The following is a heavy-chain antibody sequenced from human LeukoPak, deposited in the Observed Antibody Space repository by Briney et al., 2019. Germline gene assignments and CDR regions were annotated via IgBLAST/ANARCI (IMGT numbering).Heavy chain of an antibody. V-gene: IGHV1-18*01. J-gene: IGHJ3*02. Sequence: ASVKVSCKASGYTFTSYGISWVRQAPGQGLEWMGWISAYNGNTNYAQKLQGRVTMTTDTSTSTAYMELRSLRSDGTAVYYCARGGLTYYYDSSGHTDAFDIWGQGTMVTVSS. CDR3: ARGGLTYYYDSSGHTDAFDI. CDR1: GYTFTSYG. CDR2: ISAYNGNT. D-gene: IGHD3-22*01.